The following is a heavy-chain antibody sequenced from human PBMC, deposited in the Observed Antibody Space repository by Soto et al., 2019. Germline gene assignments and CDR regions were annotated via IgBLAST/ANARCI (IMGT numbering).Heavy chain of an antibody. Sequence: EVQLVESGGGLIQPGGSLRLSCAASGFTVSSNYMSWVRQAPGKGLEWVSVIYSGGSTYYADSVKGRFTISRDNSKNTLYLQMNSLRAEDTAVYYCARRAITMVRGVIGPYDCWGQGTTVTVSS. V-gene: IGHV3-53*01. CDR2: IYSGGST. CDR1: GFTVSSNY. J-gene: IGHJ6*02. D-gene: IGHD3-10*01. CDR3: ARRAITMVRGVIGPYDC.